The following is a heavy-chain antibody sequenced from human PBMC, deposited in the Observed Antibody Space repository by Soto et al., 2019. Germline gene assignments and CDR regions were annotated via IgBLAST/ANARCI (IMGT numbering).Heavy chain of an antibody. D-gene: IGHD3-16*01. J-gene: IGHJ4*02. CDR3: ARAPGSDNGYAFGFSH. Sequence: PGGSLRLSCAASGFTFNNYAMHWVRQAAGKGLEWVAVSSNDGKKEHYADSVKGRFTISRDNSRNTLYLQMNSLRPEDTALYYCARAPGSDNGYAFGFSHWGQGTLVTVS. CDR1: GFTFNNYA. V-gene: IGHV3-30*04. CDR2: SSNDGKKE.